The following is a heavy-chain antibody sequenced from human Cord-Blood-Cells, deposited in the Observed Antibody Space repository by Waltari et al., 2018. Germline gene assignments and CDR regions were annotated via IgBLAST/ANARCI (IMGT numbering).Heavy chain of an antibody. CDR3: TTDHHTAAAGHDY. J-gene: IGHJ4*02. Sequence: EVQLVESGGGSVKPGGQRRLCCAASGCTFSSARMSWARQAPGKGLEWVGRIKSKTDGGTTDYAAPVKGRFTISRDDSKNTLYLQMNSLKTEDTAVYYCTTDHHTAAAGHDYWGQGTLVTVSS. V-gene: IGHV3-15*01. D-gene: IGHD6-13*01. CDR2: IKSKTDGGTT. CDR1: GCTFSSAR.